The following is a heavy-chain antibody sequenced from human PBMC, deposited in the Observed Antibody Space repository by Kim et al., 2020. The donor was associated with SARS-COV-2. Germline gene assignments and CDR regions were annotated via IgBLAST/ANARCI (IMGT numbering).Heavy chain of an antibody. CDR3: ARVRDGYNYYYGMDV. Sequence: DSVKGRFTISRDNAKNSLYLQMNSLRAEDTAVYNCARVRDGYNYYYGMDVWGQGTTVTVSS. V-gene: IGHV3-7*01. J-gene: IGHJ6*02.